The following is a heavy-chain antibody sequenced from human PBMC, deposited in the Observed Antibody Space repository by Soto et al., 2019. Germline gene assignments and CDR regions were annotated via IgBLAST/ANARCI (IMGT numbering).Heavy chain of an antibody. J-gene: IGHJ4*02. CDR1: GFTFSSYA. Sequence: GGSLRLSCAASGFTFSSYAMSWVRQAPGKGLEWGSAISGSGGTIYYADSVKGRFTISRDNSKNTLYLQMNSLRAEDTAVYYFAKENGYSSSWFEFDYWGQGTLVTVSS. CDR2: ISGSGGTI. V-gene: IGHV3-23*01. D-gene: IGHD6-13*01. CDR3: AKENGYSSSWFEFDY.